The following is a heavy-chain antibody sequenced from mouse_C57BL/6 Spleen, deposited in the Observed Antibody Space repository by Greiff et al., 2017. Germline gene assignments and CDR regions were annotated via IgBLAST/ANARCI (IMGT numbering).Heavy chain of an antibody. D-gene: IGHD1-1*01. CDR3: ARTRITTDWYFDV. J-gene: IGHJ1*03. V-gene: IGHV1-15*01. Sequence: VKLQESGAELVRPGASVTLSCKASGYTFTDYEMHWVKQKPVHGLEWIGAIDPETGGTAYNQKFKGKAILTADKSSSTAYMELRSLTSEDTAIYYCARTRITTDWYFDVWGTGTTVTVSS. CDR1: GYTFTDYE. CDR2: IDPETGGT.